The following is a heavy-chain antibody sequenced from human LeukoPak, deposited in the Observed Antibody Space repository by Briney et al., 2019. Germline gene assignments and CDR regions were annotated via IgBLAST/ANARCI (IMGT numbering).Heavy chain of an antibody. V-gene: IGHV3-9*01. CDR2: ISWNSGSI. CDR1: GFTFDDYA. CDR3: AKANGDYVSNYFDY. J-gene: IGHJ4*02. Sequence: PGGSLRLSCAASGFTFDDYAMHWVRQAPGKGLEWVSGISWNSGSIGYADSVKGRFTISRDNAKNSLYLQMNSLRAEDTALYYCAKANGDYVSNYFDYWGQGTLVTVSS. D-gene: IGHD4-17*01.